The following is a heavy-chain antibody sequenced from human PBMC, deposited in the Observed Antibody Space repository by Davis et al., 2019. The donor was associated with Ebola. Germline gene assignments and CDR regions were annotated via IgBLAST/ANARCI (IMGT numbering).Heavy chain of an antibody. Sequence: AASVKVSCKTSGYTFTNYDINWVRQATGQGLEWMGGIIPIFGTVNYAQKFQGRVTITADESTSTAYMELSSLRSEDTAVYYCARRVGARSGFDYWGRGTLVTVSS. J-gene: IGHJ4*02. D-gene: IGHD1-26*01. CDR1: GYTFTNYD. CDR3: ARRVGARSGFDY. CDR2: IIPIFGTV. V-gene: IGHV1-69*13.